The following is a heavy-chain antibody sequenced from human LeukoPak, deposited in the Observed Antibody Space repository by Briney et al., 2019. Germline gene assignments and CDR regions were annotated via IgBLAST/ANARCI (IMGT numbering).Heavy chain of an antibody. D-gene: IGHD6-19*01. CDR2: ISAYNGNT. V-gene: IGHV1-18*01. CDR1: GYTFTSYG. J-gene: IGHJ4*02. CDR3: ARDATFLAVAGRIFDY. Sequence: VASVKVSCKASGYTFTSYGISWVRQAPGQGLEWMGWISAYNGNTNYAQKLQGRVTMTTDTSTSTAYMELRSLRSDDTAMYYCARDATFLAVAGRIFDYWGQGTLVTVSS.